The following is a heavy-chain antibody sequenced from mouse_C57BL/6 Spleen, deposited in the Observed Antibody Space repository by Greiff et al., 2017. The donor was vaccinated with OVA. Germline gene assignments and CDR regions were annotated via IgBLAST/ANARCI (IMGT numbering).Heavy chain of an antibody. CDR3: ARSLGTTVVIDY. V-gene: IGHV1-64*01. J-gene: IGHJ2*01. CDR1: GYTFTSYW. D-gene: IGHD1-1*01. CDR2: IHPNSGST. Sequence: QVQLQQPGAELVKPGASVKLSCKASGYTFTSYWMHWVKQRPGQGLEWIGMIHPNSGSTNYNEKFKSKATLTVDKSSSTAYMQLISLTSEDSAVYYCARSLGTTVVIDYWGQGTTLTVSS.